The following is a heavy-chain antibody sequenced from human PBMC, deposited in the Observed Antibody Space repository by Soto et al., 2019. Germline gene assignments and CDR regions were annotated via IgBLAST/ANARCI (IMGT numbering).Heavy chain of an antibody. J-gene: IGHJ6*02. CDR3: ARRRGDGAGGMDV. CDR1: GYSFTSYW. V-gene: IGHV5-10-1*01. D-gene: IGHD3-16*01. CDR2: IDASDSYT. Sequence: GESLKISCKGSGYSFTSYWISWVRQMPGKGPEWMRRIDASDSYTNYSPSCQGHVTISAYKSISTAYLQWSRLKASDTAMYYCARRRGDGAGGMDVSGQGTTVTVSS.